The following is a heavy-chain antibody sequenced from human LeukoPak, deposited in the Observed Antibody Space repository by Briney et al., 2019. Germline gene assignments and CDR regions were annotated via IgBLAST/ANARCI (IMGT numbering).Heavy chain of an antibody. Sequence: KAGGSLRLSCAASGFTFSSYSMNWVRQAPGKGLEWVSSISSSSSYIYYADSVKGRFTISRDNAKNSLYLQMNSLRAGDTAVYYCAREMAVADAFDIWGQGTMVTVSS. D-gene: IGHD6-19*01. V-gene: IGHV3-21*01. CDR2: ISSSSSYI. J-gene: IGHJ3*02. CDR3: AREMAVADAFDI. CDR1: GFTFSSYS.